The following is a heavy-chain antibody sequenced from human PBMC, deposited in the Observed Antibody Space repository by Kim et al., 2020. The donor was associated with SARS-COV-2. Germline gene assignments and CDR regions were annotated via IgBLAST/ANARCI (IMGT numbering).Heavy chain of an antibody. D-gene: IGHD5-18*01. CDR1: GFTFSSYA. J-gene: IGHJ4*02. CDR2: ISGSGGST. Sequence: GGSLRLSCAASGFTFSSYAMSWVRQAPGKGLEWVSAISGSGGSTYYADSVKGRFTISRDNSKNTLYLQMNSLRAEDTAVYYCANGGYSYGYFSLDFDYWGQGTLVTVSS. V-gene: IGHV3-23*01. CDR3: ANGGYSYGYFSLDFDY.